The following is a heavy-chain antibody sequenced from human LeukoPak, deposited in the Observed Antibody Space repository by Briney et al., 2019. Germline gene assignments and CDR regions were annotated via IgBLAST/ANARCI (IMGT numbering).Heavy chain of an antibody. J-gene: IGHJ4*02. Sequence: PGGSLRLSCAVSGFTFSRYAMSWVRQAPGKGLEWVSVISGSGGNTYYADSVKGRFTVSRDNSKNTLFLQMNSLRAEDTAVYYCAKDGGLWVSAHWGDSWGRGTLVTVSS. CDR2: ISGSGGNT. CDR1: GFTFSRYA. CDR3: AKDGGLWVSAHWGDS. D-gene: IGHD7-27*01. V-gene: IGHV3-23*01.